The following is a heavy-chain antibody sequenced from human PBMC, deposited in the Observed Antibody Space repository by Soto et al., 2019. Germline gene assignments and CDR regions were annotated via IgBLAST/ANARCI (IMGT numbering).Heavy chain of an antibody. D-gene: IGHD3-3*01. V-gene: IGHV3-33*01. Sequence: GGSLRLSCAASGFTFSSYGMHWVRQAPGKGLEWVAVIWYDGSNKYYADSVKGRFTISRDNSKNTLYLQMNSLRVEDTAVYYCARARERGVLEWLLLPGLDYWGQGTLVTVSS. CDR2: IWYDGSNK. J-gene: IGHJ4*02. CDR3: ARARERGVLEWLLLPGLDY. CDR1: GFTFSSYG.